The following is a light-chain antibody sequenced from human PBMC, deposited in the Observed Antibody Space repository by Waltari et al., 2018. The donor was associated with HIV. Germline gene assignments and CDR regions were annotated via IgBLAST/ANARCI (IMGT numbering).Light chain of an antibody. CDR2: EVS. CDR3: SSLTNSATLSVL. Sequence: QFALTQPASVSGSPGQSITISCPGTSSSLGVYNFFSLLQQHPGKSPKLIIYEVSNRPSGISSHFSGSKSGNTASLTISGLQAEDEADYFCSSLTNSATLSVLFGGGTQLTVL. J-gene: IGLJ3*02. CDR1: SSSLGVYNF. V-gene: IGLV2-14*01.